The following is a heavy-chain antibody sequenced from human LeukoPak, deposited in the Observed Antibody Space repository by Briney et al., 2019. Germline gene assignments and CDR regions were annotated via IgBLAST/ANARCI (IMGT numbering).Heavy chain of an antibody. D-gene: IGHD6-13*01. CDR2: IKPDGSEQ. CDR3: ARNNVAGPGGDF. V-gene: IGHV3-7*02. Sequence: GGSLRLSCAAPGFTFSVFWMSWVRQALGKGLEWVANIKPDGSEQNYVDSVKGRFTISRDNAKNSLYLQMNSLRDADTAVYYCARNNVAGPGGDFWGQGTLVTVSS. CDR1: GFTFSVFW. J-gene: IGHJ4*02.